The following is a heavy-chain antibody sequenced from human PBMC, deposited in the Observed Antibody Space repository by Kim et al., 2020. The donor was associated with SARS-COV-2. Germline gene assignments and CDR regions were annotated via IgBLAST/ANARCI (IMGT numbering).Heavy chain of an antibody. Sequence: GSTIYYAGSVKGRFTISRDNAKNSLYLQMNSLRAEDTAVYYCARGDAFDIWGQGTMVTVSS. CDR3: ARGDAFDI. V-gene: IGHV3-11*01. CDR2: GSTI. J-gene: IGHJ3*02.